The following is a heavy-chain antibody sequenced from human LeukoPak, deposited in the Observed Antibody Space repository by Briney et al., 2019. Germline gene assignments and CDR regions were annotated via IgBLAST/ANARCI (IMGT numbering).Heavy chain of an antibody. Sequence: ASVKVSCKASGYTFADYYRHWVRQAPGQGLEWIGWIDPTSGGTKYTQKFQGRVTMTRDTSISTAYMELSRLRSDDTAVFYCAREYYDGSGRKHSFDIWGQGTMVTVSS. CDR2: IDPTSGGT. CDR3: AREYYDGSGRKHSFDI. J-gene: IGHJ3*02. CDR1: GYTFADYY. V-gene: IGHV1-2*02. D-gene: IGHD3-22*01.